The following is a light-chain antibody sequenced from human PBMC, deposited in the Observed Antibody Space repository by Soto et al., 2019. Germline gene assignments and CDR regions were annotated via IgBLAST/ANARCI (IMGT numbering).Light chain of an antibody. Sequence: QTVVTQEPSFSVSLGRTVTLTCGLSSGSVSTSYYPSWYQQTPGQAPRTLIYSTNTRSSGVPDRFSGSILGNKAALTITGAQADDESDYYCVLYMGSGFWVFGGGTKLTVL. J-gene: IGLJ3*02. CDR2: STN. CDR1: SGSVSTSYY. CDR3: VLYMGSGFWV. V-gene: IGLV8-61*01.